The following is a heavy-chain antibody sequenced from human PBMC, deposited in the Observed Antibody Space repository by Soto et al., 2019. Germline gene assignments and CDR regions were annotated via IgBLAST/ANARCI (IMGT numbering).Heavy chain of an antibody. CDR1: GGSINNGGYS. D-gene: IGHD3-9*01. Sequence: SETLSLTCTVSGGSINNGGYSWSWLRQPPGRGLEWIGYISHGGNTYYNPSLRSRVIMSIDKSKNHFSLGLKSVTAADTATYYCARTSYDILTGRLDAFDIWGQGTMVTVSS. V-gene: IGHV4-30-2*01. CDR2: ISHGGNT. CDR3: ARTSYDILTGRLDAFDI. J-gene: IGHJ3*02.